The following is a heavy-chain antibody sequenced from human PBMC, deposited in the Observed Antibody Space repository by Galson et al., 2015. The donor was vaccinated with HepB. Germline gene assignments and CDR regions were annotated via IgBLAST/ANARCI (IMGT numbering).Heavy chain of an antibody. Sequence: SVKVSCKASGFTLTNYYMYWVRQTPGQGLEWVGWIHPKSGGTGYAQTFQGRVAMTRDTSISTLYMELSSLRSDDTAIYYCARDGVAIMVELDYWGQGTLLTVSS. CDR3: ARDGVAIMVELDY. D-gene: IGHD2-21*01. V-gene: IGHV1-2*02. J-gene: IGHJ4*02. CDR2: IHPKSGGT. CDR1: GFTLTNYY.